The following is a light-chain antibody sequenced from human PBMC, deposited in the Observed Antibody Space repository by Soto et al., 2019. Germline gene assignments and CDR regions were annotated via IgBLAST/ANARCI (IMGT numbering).Light chain of an antibody. Sequence: EIVLTQSPCTLSLSPGERATLSCRASQSVSSSYLAWYQQKPGQAPRLLIYGASSRATGIPDRFSGSGSGTDFTLTISRLEPADFAVYYCQQYGSSPGTFGQGTKLEIK. V-gene: IGKV3-20*01. CDR3: QQYGSSPGT. CDR1: QSVSSSY. CDR2: GAS. J-gene: IGKJ2*02.